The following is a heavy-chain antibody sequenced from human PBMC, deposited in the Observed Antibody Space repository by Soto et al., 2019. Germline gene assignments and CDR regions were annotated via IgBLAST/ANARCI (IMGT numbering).Heavy chain of an antibody. V-gene: IGHV1-69*13. Sequence: ASVKVSCKASGGTFSSYAISWVRQAPGQGLEWMGGIIPIFGTANYAQKFQGRVPITADESTSTAYMELSSVRSEDTAVYYCATGRSSWSDFDYGGQGPLVTVTS. CDR3: ATGRSSWSDFDY. D-gene: IGHD6-19*01. CDR1: GGTFSSYA. CDR2: IIPIFGTA. J-gene: IGHJ4*02.